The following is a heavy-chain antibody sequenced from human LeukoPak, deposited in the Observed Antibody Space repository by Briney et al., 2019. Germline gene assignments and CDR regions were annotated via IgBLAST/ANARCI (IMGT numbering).Heavy chain of an antibody. D-gene: IGHD6-13*01. V-gene: IGHV1-2*02. CDR2: TNPDSGGT. CDR3: ARVVDSSSRYYFDY. Sequence: ASVKGSCKASGYTFTGYYMHWVGQGPGQGVLWMGWTNPDSGGTAYAQKFQGRVTMTRDPSISTAYMELRRLRSDDTAVYYCARVVDSSSRYYFDYWGQGTLVTVSS. J-gene: IGHJ4*02. CDR1: GYTFTGYY.